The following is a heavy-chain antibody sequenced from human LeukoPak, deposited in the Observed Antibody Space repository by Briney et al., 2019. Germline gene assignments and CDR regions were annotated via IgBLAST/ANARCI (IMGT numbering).Heavy chain of an antibody. CDR3: ARHPYVLRFLEWSPPHGMDV. J-gene: IGHJ6*02. CDR1: AGSISSSSYY. Sequence: SETLSLTCTVSAGSISSSSYYWGWIRQPPGKGLEWIGRIYYSGSAYNKPSRKSRVTISVDTSKNQFSLKLSSGTAADTAVYYCARHPYVLRFLEWSPPHGMDVWGQGTTVTVSS. V-gene: IGHV4-39*01. D-gene: IGHD3-3*01. CDR2: IYYSGSA.